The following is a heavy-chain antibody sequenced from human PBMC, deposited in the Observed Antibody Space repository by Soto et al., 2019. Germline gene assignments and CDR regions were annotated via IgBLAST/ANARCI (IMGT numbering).Heavy chain of an antibody. D-gene: IGHD4-17*01. V-gene: IGHV4-39*01. Sequence: SETLSLTCTVSGGSISSSSSYWGWIRQPPGKGLEWIGYIYYSGSTNYNPSLKSRVTISVDTSKNQFSLKLNSVTAADTAVYYCAGQPRGVAAVTSVINWFDPWGQGALVTAPQ. CDR2: IYYSGST. CDR1: GGSISSSSSY. CDR3: AGQPRGVAAVTSVINWFDP. J-gene: IGHJ5*02.